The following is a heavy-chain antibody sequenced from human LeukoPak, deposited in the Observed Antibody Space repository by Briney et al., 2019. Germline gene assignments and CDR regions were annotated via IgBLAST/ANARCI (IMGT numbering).Heavy chain of an antibody. D-gene: IGHD3-9*01. J-gene: IGHJ4*02. CDR3: AKDPLGDYDILTGYYVDY. Sequence: GGSLRLSRAASGFTFSSYAMSWVRQAPGKGLEWVSAISGSGGSTYYADSVKGRFTISRDNSKNTLYLQMNSLRAEDTAVYYCAKDPLGDYDILTGYYVDYWGQGTLVTVSS. CDR1: GFTFSSYA. V-gene: IGHV3-23*01. CDR2: ISGSGGST.